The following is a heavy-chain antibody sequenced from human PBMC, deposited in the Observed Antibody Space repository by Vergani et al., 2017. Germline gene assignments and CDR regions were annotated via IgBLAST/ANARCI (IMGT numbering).Heavy chain of an antibody. J-gene: IGHJ4*02. CDR1: GFTFSSYG. CDR2: ISYDGSTK. CDR3: AHAFDY. Sequence: QVQLVESGGGVVQPGRSLRLSCAASGFTFSSYGMHWVRQAPGKGLEWVADISYDGSTKYYADSVKVRLTISRDNSKNTLYLQMNSLGAEYTAVYCCAHAFDYWGQGTLVTVSS. V-gene: IGHV3-30*03.